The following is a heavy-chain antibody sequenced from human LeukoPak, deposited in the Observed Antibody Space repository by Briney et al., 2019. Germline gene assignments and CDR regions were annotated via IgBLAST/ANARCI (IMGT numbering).Heavy chain of an antibody. D-gene: IGHD2-2*01. CDR2: ISAYNGNT. CDR1: GYTLTSYG. V-gene: IGHV1-18*01. J-gene: IGHJ6*03. Sequence: ASVKVSCKASGYTLTSYGISWVRQAPGQGLEWMGWISAYNGNTNYAQKLQGRVTMTTDTSTSTAYMELRSLRSDDTAVYYYARMGPIVVVPAAIGDFWSGYGNYYYYYMDVWGKGTTVTVSS. CDR3: ARMGPIVVVPAAIGDFWSGYGNYYYYYMDV.